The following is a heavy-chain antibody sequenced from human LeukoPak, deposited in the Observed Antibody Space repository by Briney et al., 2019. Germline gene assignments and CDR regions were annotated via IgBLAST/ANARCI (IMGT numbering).Heavy chain of an antibody. CDR1: GGSISGSSYY. Sequence: KASETLSLTCTVSGGSISGSSYYWGWIRQPPGKGLEWIGSIYYSGSAYYNPSLKSRVTISVDTSKNQFSLKLSSVTAADTAVYYCARHVGSGSFRFDYWGQGTLVTVSS. D-gene: IGHD6-19*01. V-gene: IGHV4-39*01. J-gene: IGHJ4*02. CDR3: ARHVGSGSFRFDY. CDR2: IYYSGSA.